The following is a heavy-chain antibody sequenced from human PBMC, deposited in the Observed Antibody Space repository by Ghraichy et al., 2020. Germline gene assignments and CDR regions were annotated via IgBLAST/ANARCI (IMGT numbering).Heavy chain of an antibody. CDR1: GGSISSSSYY. CDR2: IYYSGST. J-gene: IGHJ4*02. D-gene: IGHD3-22*01. Sequence: GSLRLSCTVSGGSISSSSYYWGWIRQPPGKGLEWIGSIYYSGSTYYNPSLKTRVTISVDTSKNQFSLKLSSVTAADTAVYYCARRGTYYYDSSGYYYVEYFDSWGQGTLVTVFS. V-gene: IGHV4-39*01. CDR3: ARRGTYYYDSSGYYYVEYFDS.